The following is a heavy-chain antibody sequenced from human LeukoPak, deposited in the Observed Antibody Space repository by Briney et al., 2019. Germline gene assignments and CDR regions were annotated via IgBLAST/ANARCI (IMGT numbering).Heavy chain of an antibody. V-gene: IGHV1-69*13. D-gene: IGHD2/OR15-2a*01. CDR1: GGTFSSYA. CDR2: IIPIFGTA. CDR3: ARQGSYSNAIGMGY. J-gene: IGHJ4*02. Sequence: ASVKVSCKASGGTFSSYAITWVRQAPGQGLEWMGGIIPIFGTANYAQKFQGSVTITADESTSTAYMELSSLRSEDTAVYYCARQGSYSNAIGMGYWGQGTLVTVSS.